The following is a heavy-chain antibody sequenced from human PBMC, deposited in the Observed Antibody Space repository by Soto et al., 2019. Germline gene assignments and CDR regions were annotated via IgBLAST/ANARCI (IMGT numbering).Heavy chain of an antibody. CDR3: AGDYLRLNSLNGNFYSFGMDV. V-gene: IGHV3-23*01. CDR1: GITFNTYA. D-gene: IGHD4-17*01. J-gene: IGHJ6*02. Sequence: EVQLFQSGGGLVQPGGSVSLSCAASGITFNTYAMSWVRQAPGKGLEWVSTVAANVSNRHYADFVKGRFTISRDNSKNTLSLQMNSLRVEDTAIYYCAGDYLRLNSLNGNFYSFGMDVWGQGTAVTVSS. CDR2: VAANVSNR.